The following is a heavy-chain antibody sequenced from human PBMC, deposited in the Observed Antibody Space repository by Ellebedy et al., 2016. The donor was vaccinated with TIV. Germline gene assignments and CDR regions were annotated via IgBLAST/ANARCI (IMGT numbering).Heavy chain of an antibody. J-gene: IGHJ4*02. CDR3: ARDRGYDTFDY. V-gene: IGHV3-48*01. CDR1: GFTFSTYT. D-gene: IGHD5-12*01. CDR2: ISGNSYTI. Sequence: PGGSLRLSCAASGFTFSTYTINWVRQAPGKGLEWISSISGNSYTIHYADSVKGRFTVSRDNAKNSVYLQMNSLRAEDTAVYYCARDRGYDTFDYWGQGILVTVSS.